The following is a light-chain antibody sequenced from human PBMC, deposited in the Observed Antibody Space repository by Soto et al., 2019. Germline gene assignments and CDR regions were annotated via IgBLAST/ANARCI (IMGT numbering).Light chain of an antibody. CDR2: DAS. J-gene: IGKJ5*01. CDR3: QEHASI. CDR1: QSVSSY. Sequence: EIVLTQSPATLSLSPGERATLSCRASQSVSSYLAWYQQKPGQAPRLLIYDASNRATGIPARFSGSGSGTDFTLTISRLEPEDVAVYYCQEHASIFGQGTRLEIK. V-gene: IGKV3-11*01.